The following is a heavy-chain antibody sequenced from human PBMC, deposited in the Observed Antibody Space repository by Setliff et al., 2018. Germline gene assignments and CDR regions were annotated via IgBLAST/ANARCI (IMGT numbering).Heavy chain of an antibody. Sequence: ASVKVSCKVSGYTLTELSMHWVRQAPGKGLEWMGGFDPEDGETIYAQKFQGRVTMTEDTSTDTAYMELSSLRSEDTAVYYCATGVFFLGYCSSTSCQLDYWGQGTLVTAPQ. J-gene: IGHJ4*02. D-gene: IGHD2-2*01. V-gene: IGHV1-24*01. CDR1: GYTLTELS. CDR2: FDPEDGET. CDR3: ATGVFFLGYCSSTSCQLDY.